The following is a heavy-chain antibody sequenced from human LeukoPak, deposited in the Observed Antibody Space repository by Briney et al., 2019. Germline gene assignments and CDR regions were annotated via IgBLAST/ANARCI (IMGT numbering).Heavy chain of an antibody. J-gene: IGHJ6*02. CDR1: GFTFSSYA. V-gene: IGHV3-23*01. CDR2: ISGSGGST. D-gene: IGHD2-2*01. CDR3: AKEGVEPAEALYYYYGMDV. Sequence: GGSLRLSCAASGFTFSSYAMSWVRQAPGKGLEWVSAISGSGGSTYHADSVKGRFTISRDNSKNTLYLQMNSLRAEDTAVYYCAKEGVEPAEALYYYYGMDVWGQGTTVTVSS.